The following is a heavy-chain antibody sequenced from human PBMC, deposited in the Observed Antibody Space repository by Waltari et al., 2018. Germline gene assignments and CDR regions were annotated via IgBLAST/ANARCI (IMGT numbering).Heavy chain of an antibody. CDR3: ARQECGLAARPGGYYYYGMDV. CDR1: GGSISSSSYY. D-gene: IGHD6-6*01. Sequence: QLQLQESGPGLVKPSETLSLTCTVSGGSISSSSYYWGWIRQPPGKGLEWIGSIYYSGSTYYNPSLKSRVTISVDTSKNQFSLKLSSVTAADTAVYYCARQECGLAARPGGYYYYGMDVWGQGTTVTVSS. CDR2: IYYSGST. J-gene: IGHJ6*02. V-gene: IGHV4-39*01.